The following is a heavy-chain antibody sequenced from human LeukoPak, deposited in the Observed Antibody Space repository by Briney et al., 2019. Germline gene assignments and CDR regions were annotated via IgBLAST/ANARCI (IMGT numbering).Heavy chain of an antibody. CDR3: ARDAYGDYQIDY. J-gene: IGHJ4*02. D-gene: IGHD4-17*01. V-gene: IGHV3-21*01. CDR2: ISGSSSDI. Sequence: GGSLRLSCAASGFTFSSYTMNWVRQAPGKGLEWVSSISGSSSDIYYADSVKGRFTISRNNTKNSLYLQMNRLRAEDTAVYYWARDAYGDYQIDYWGQGTPVTVSS. CDR1: GFTFSSYT.